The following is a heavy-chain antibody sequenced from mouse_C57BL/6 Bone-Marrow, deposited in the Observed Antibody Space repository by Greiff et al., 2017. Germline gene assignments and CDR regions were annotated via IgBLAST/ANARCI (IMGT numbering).Heavy chain of an antibody. V-gene: IGHV7-4*01. CDR3: VKAVRVSWFAY. J-gene: IGHJ3*01. CDR1: GFTFTDYY. Sequence: EVQLVESGGGLVQPGASLRLSCAASGFTFTDYYMSWVRQPPGKAPAWLALIRNKANGYTTGYTASVKGRFTISRDNSQNILYLQMDTLRAEDSATCYCVKAVRVSWFAYWGQGTLVTVSA. CDR2: IRNKANGYTT.